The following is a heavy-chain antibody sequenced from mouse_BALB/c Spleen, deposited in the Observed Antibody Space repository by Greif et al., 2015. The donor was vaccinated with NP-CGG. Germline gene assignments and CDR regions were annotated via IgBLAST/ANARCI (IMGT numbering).Heavy chain of an antibody. V-gene: IGHV2-2*02. J-gene: IGHJ2*01. CDR2: IWSGGGT. Sequence: VKLQESGPGLVQPSQSLSITCTASGFSLTSYGVHWVRQSPGKGLEWLGVIWSGGGTDYNAAFISRLSISKDNSKSQVFFKMNSLQANDTAIYYCARGATAMYYFDYWGQGTTLTVSS. D-gene: IGHD1-2*01. CDR1: GFSLTSYG. CDR3: ARGATAMYYFDY.